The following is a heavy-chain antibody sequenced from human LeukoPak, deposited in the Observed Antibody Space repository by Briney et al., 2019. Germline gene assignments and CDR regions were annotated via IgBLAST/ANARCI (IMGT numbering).Heavy chain of an antibody. D-gene: IGHD3-22*01. Sequence: ASVKASCKASGYTFTSYGISWVRQAPGQGLEWMGWISAYNGNTNYAQKLQGRVTMTTDTSTSTAYMELRSLRSDDTAVYYCARGQGTYYYDSSGYSFDYWGQGTLVTVSS. CDR2: ISAYNGNT. V-gene: IGHV1-18*01. CDR1: GYTFTSYG. CDR3: ARGQGTYYYDSSGYSFDY. J-gene: IGHJ4*02.